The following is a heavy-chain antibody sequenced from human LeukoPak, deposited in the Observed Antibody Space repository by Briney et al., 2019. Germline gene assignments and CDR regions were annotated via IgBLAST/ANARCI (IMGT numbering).Heavy chain of an antibody. D-gene: IGHD2-15*01. V-gene: IGHV3-23*01. CDR2: ISGSGGST. CDR1: GFTFSSYA. Sequence: GGSLRLPCAASGFTFSSYAMSWVRQAPGKGLEWVSAISGSGGSTYYADSVKGRFTISRDNSKNTLYLQMNSLRAEDTAVYYCAKDMGIVVVVAASDYWGQGTLVTVSS. J-gene: IGHJ4*02. CDR3: AKDMGIVVVVAASDY.